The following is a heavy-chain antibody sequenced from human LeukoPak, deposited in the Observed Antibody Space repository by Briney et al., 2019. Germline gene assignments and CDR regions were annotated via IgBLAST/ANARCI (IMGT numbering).Heavy chain of an antibody. D-gene: IGHD3-10*01. CDR2: IIPIFGTA. CDR1: GGTFSSYA. V-gene: IGHV1-69*05. CDR3: AREGVTGDAFDI. J-gene: IGHJ3*02. Sequence: ASVKVSCKASGGTFSSYAISWVRQAPGQGLEWMGRIIPIFGTANYAQKFQGRVTITTDESTSTAYMELSSLRSEDTAVYYCAREGVTGDAFDIWGQGTMVTVSS.